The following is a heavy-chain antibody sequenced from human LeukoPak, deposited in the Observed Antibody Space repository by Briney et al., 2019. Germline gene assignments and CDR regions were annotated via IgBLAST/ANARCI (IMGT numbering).Heavy chain of an antibody. CDR3: ARMASSSFTRYYYYYGMDV. D-gene: IGHD6-13*01. J-gene: IGHJ6*02. V-gene: IGHV4-59*01. CDR2: IYYSGST. CDR1: GGSINGYY. Sequence: SETLSLTCTVSGGSINGYYWTWIRQPPGKGLEWIGYIYYSGSTNYNPSLKSRVTISVDTSKNQFSLKLSSVTAADTAVYYCARMASSSFTRYYYYYGMDVWGQGTTVTVSS.